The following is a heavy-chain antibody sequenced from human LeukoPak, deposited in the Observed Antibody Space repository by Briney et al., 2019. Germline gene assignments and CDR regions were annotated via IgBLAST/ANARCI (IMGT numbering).Heavy chain of an antibody. Sequence: SETLSLTCAVYGGSFSGYYWSWIRQPPGKGLEWIGEINHSGSTNYNPSLKSRVTISVDTSKNQFPLKLSSVTAADTAVYYCARSYCSSTSCYAVGYFGPWGQGALVTVSS. D-gene: IGHD2-2*01. CDR1: GGSFSGYY. CDR2: INHSGST. V-gene: IGHV4-34*01. CDR3: ARSYCSSTSCYAVGYFGP. J-gene: IGHJ5*02.